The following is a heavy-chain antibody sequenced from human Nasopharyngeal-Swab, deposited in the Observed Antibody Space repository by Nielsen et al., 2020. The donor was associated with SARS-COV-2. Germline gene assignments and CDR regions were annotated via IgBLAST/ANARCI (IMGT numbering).Heavy chain of an antibody. Sequence: WVRQPPGQGLGGLGGFDPEDGETIYAQKFQGRVTMTEDTSTDTAYMELSSLRSEDTAVYYCATVNVVTATLGHYYYMDVWGKGTTVTVSS. J-gene: IGHJ6*03. CDR2: FDPEDGET. D-gene: IGHD4-23*01. V-gene: IGHV1-24*01. CDR3: ATVNVVTATLGHYYYMDV.